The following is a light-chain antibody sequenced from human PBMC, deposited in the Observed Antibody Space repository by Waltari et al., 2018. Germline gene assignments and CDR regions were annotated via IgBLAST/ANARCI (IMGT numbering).Light chain of an antibody. CDR3: ALYMGSGIWV. V-gene: IGLV8-61*01. CDR1: SGSLSTPSY. CDR2: KAN. Sequence: QTVVTQEPSLSVSPGGTVTLTCALSSGSLSTPSYPTWYQQTPGQAPRTLVYKANARSSGVPDRFSGSILGNTAALTITGALADDESDYYCALYMGSGIWVFGGGTRLTVL. J-gene: IGLJ3*02.